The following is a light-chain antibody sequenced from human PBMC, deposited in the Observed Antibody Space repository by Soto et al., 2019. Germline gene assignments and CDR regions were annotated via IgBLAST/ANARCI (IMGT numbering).Light chain of an antibody. V-gene: IGLV2-8*01. CDR1: SSDVGGYNY. CDR2: EVS. CDR3: SSYAGSNHLV. Sequence: QSVLTQPPSASGSPGQSVTISCTGTSSDVGGYNYVSWYQQHPGKAPKLMIYEVSKRPSGVPDRFSGSNSGNTASMTVSGLQDEDDADYYCSSYAGSNHLVFGGGTKVTVL. J-gene: IGLJ2*01.